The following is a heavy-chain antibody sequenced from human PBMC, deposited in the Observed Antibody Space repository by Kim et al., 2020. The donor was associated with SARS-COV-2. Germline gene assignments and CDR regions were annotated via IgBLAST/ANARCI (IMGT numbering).Heavy chain of an antibody. J-gene: IGHJ6*02. CDR1: GFTFSSYD. Sequence: GGSLRLSCAASGFTFSSYDMHWVRQATGKGLEWVSAIGTAGDTYYPGSVKGRFTISRENAKNSLYLQMNSLRAGDTAVYYCARGSWSRGGGGPNRAGGMDVWGQGTTVTVPS. D-gene: IGHD3-3*01. V-gene: IGHV3-13*04. CDR2: IGTAGDT. CDR3: ARGSWSRGGGGPNRAGGMDV.